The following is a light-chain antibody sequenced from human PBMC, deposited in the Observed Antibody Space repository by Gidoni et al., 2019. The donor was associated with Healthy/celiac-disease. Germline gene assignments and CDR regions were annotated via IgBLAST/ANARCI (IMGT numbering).Light chain of an antibody. CDR3: SSYTSSSTLVV. J-gene: IGLJ2*01. Sequence: HSPLPQPASVSGSPGQPITISCTGTSSDVGGYNYVSWYQQHPGKAPKLMIYDVSNRPSGVSNRFSGSKSGNTASLTISGLQAEDEADYYCSSYTSSSTLVVFGGGTKLTVL. CDR1: SSDVGGYNY. V-gene: IGLV2-14*03. CDR2: DVS.